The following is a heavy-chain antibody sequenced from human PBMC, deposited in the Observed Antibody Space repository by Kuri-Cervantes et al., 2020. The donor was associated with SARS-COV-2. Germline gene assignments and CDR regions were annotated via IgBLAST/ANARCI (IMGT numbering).Heavy chain of an antibody. D-gene: IGHD5-18*01. CDR1: GASIRSYF. J-gene: IGHJ5*02. Sequence: SETLSLTCTVSGASIRSYFWSWIRQPPGKGLEWIGHIYYSGTTNYKSSLKSRVTISVDTSKNQFSLKLSSVTAADTAVYYCARECLARGVDTAMVWSGWFDPWGQGTLVTVSS. V-gene: IGHV4-59*01. CDR2: IYYSGTT. CDR3: ARECLARGVDTAMVWSGWFDP.